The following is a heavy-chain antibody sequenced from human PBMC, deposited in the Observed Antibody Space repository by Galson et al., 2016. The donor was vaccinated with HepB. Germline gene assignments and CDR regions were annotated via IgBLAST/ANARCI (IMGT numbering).Heavy chain of an antibody. D-gene: IGHD3-22*01. V-gene: IGHV1-3*01. CDR3: VRDHYDSSGYPYNWFDP. CDR2: INAGNGNT. J-gene: IGHJ5*02. Sequence: SVKVSCKASGYTFTNYAMHWVRQAPGQRLEWMGWINAGNGNTKYSQKFQGRATITRDTSASTAYMELSSLRSEGTAVYYCVRDHYDSSGYPYNWFDPWGQGTLVTVSS. CDR1: GYTFTNYA.